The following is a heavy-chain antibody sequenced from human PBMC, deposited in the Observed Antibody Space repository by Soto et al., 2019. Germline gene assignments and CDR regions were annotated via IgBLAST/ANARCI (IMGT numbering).Heavy chain of an antibody. CDR3: ARAEPRMITFGSDAFDI. CDR2: INPSGGST. D-gene: IGHD3-16*01. CDR1: GYTFTSYY. V-gene: IGHV1-46*03. J-gene: IGHJ3*02. Sequence: ASVKVSCKASGYTFTSYYMHWVRQAPGQGLEWMGIINPSGGSTSYAQKFQGRVTMTRDTSTSTVYMELSSLRSEDTAVYYCARAEPRMITFGSDAFDIWGQGTMVTVSS.